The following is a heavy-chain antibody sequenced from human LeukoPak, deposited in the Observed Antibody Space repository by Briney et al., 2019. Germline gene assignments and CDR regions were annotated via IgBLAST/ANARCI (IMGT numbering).Heavy chain of an antibody. V-gene: IGHV1-69*02. D-gene: IGHD2-2*01. CDR1: GGTFSSYT. CDR2: IIPTLGIA. Sequence: SVKVSCKASGGTFSSYTISWVRQAPGQGLEWMGRIIPTLGIANYAQKFQGRVTITADKSTSTAYMELSSLRSEDTAVYYCAGSDEDCSSTSCYGGGSSSSYGDYYYGMDVWGQGTTVTVSS. J-gene: IGHJ6*02. CDR3: AGSDEDCSSTSCYGGGSSSSYGDYYYGMDV.